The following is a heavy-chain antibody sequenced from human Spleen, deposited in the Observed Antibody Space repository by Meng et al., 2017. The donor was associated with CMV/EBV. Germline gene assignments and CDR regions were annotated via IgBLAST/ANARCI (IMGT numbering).Heavy chain of an antibody. J-gene: IGHJ2*01. CDR2: IRYDGSNK. D-gene: IGHD7-27*01. Sequence: GESLKISCAASGFTFSSYGMHWVRQAPGKGLEWVAFIRYDGSNKYYADSVKGRFTISRDNSRKTLYLQVDSPRREDTAVYYCAKDAAGEDWYFDLWGRGTLVTVSS. V-gene: IGHV3-30*02. CDR1: GFTFSSYG. CDR3: AKDAAGEDWYFDL.